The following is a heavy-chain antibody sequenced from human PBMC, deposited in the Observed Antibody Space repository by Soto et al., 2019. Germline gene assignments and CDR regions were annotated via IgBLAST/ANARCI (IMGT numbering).Heavy chain of an antibody. D-gene: IGHD4-17*01. J-gene: IGHJ4*02. Sequence: QVQLVESGGGVVQPGRSLRLSCAASGFTFSSYGMHWVRQAPGKGLEWVAVIWYDGSNKYYADSVKGRFTISRDNSKNTLYLQINSLRAEDTAVYYCARDDYGDYPRGITGYWGQGTLVTVSS. CDR1: GFTFSSYG. CDR2: IWYDGSNK. V-gene: IGHV3-33*01. CDR3: ARDDYGDYPRGITGY.